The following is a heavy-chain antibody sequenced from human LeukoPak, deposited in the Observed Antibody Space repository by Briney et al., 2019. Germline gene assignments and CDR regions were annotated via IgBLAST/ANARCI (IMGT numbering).Heavy chain of an antibody. Sequence: ASVKVSCKASGYTFTGYYMHWVRQAPGQGLEWMGWINPNSGGANYAQKFQGRVTMTRDTSISTAYMELSGLRSDDTAVYYCARADCSGGSCYFRRRWFDPWGQGTLVTVSS. CDR2: INPNSGGA. J-gene: IGHJ5*02. CDR3: ARADCSGGSCYFRRRWFDP. CDR1: GYTFTGYY. V-gene: IGHV1-2*02. D-gene: IGHD2-15*01.